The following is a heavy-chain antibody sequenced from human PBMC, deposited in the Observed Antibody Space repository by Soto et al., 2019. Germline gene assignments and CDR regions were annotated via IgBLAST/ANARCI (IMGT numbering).Heavy chain of an antibody. Sequence: VQLVESGGGVVQPGRSLRLSCAASGFTFGDYAMHWVRQAPGKGLEWVAVVSHDGRNTHYADSVKGRFTISRDSSKNTVSLEMTSLRAEDTAVYYCGKGGRQWLVTSDFNYGGQGALVTVSS. V-gene: IGHV3-30*18. D-gene: IGHD6-19*01. CDR1: GFTFGDYA. CDR2: VSHDGRNT. CDR3: GKGGRQWLVTSDFNY. J-gene: IGHJ4*02.